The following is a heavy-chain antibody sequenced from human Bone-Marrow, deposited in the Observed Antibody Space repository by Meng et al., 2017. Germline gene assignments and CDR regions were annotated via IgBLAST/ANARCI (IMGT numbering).Heavy chain of an antibody. J-gene: IGHJ4*02. Sequence: QVALQDWGPGLGNPSGTLSLTCGVSGASVSSGYWWTWVRQPPGKGLEWIGEFHHSGTTNYNPSLRSRVTISVDTSKNQFSLRLTSVTAADTAVYYCAASSGWYRIDSWGQGTLVTVSS. CDR2: FHHSGTT. CDR3: AASSGWYRIDS. V-gene: IGHV4-4*02. CDR1: GASVSSGYW. D-gene: IGHD6-19*01.